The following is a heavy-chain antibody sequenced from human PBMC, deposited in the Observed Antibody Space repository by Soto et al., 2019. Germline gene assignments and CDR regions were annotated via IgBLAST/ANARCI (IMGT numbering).Heavy chain of an antibody. J-gene: IGHJ4*02. V-gene: IGHV3-23*01. Sequence: GRSPRLSCAASGFTFSSYAMSWVRQAPGKGLEWVSAISGSGGSTYYADSVKGRFTISRDNSKNTLYLQMNSLRAEDTAVYYCAKELVIAAAGYLDYWGEGTLVTVSS. D-gene: IGHD6-13*01. CDR3: AKELVIAAAGYLDY. CDR1: GFTFSSYA. CDR2: ISGSGGST.